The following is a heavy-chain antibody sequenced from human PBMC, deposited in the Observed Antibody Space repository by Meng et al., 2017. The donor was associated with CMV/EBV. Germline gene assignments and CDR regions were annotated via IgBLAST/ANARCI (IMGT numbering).Heavy chain of an antibody. D-gene: IGHD6-6*01. J-gene: IGHJ4*02. CDR2: IKQDGSEK. CDR1: GFTFSSYW. Sequence: GESLKISCAASGFTFSSYWMSWVRQAPGKGLEWVANIKQDGSEKYYVDSVKGRFTISRDNAKNSLYLQMNSLRAEDTAVYYCARPGSGSIAAYWGQGTLVTVSS. V-gene: IGHV3-7*01. CDR3: ARPGSGSIAAY.